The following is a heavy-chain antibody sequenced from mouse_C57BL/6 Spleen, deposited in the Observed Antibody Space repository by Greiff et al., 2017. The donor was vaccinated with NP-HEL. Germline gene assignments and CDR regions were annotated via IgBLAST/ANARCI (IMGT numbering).Heavy chain of an antibody. CDR1: GFTFSSYA. CDR2: ISDGGSYT. D-gene: IGHD3-2*02. CDR3: ARDRELRLLDY. J-gene: IGHJ4*01. Sequence: EVKVVESGGGLVKPGGSLKLSCAASGFTFSSYAMSWVRQTPEKRLEWVATISDGGSYTYYPDNVKGRFTISRDNAKNNLYLQMSHLKSEDTAMYYCARDRELRLLDYWGQGTSVTVSS. V-gene: IGHV5-4*01.